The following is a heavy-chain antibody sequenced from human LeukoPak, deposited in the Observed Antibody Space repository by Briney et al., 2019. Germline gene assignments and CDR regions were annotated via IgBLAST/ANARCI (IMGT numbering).Heavy chain of an antibody. V-gene: IGHV1-2*02. CDR2: INPNSGVP. CDR1: AYTFTAYH. J-gene: IGHJ4*01. Sequence: ASVKVSCKASAYTFTAYHMHWVRQAPGQGLEWMGWINPNSGVPNYAQKFQGRVTLTRDTSISTAYMALSRLRSDDTAVYYCGRDPVGGTHYFDYWGQGSLVTVSS. D-gene: IGHD1-26*01. CDR3: GRDPVGGTHYFDY.